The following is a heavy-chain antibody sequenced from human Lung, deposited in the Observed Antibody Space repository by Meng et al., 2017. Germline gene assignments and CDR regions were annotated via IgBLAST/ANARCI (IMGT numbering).Heavy chain of an antibody. J-gene: IGHJ4*02. Sequence: VHAGRSGAKVKKPVASGKVSCKPSGYNFPDYWLHWVRRAPGQGLEWMGRIDPKSGDTHYAQRFQGRVAMTGDTSISTAYMELSGLRSDDTAMYYCARDEDISAAGKLFGDYWGQGTLVTVSS. CDR2: IDPKSGDT. D-gene: IGHD6-13*01. CDR1: GYNFPDYW. V-gene: IGHV1-2*06. CDR3: ARDEDISAAGKLFGDY.